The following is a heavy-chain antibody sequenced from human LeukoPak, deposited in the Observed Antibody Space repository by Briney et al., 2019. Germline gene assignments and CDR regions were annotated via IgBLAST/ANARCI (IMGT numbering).Heavy chain of an antibody. D-gene: IGHD4-11*01. J-gene: IGHJ6*02. Sequence: SETLSLTCTVSGGSISSYYWSWIRQPPGKGLEWIGYIYYSGSTNYNPSLKSRVTISVDTSKNQFSLKLSSVTAADTAVYYCARGLHPGLYYYYGMDVWGQGTTVTVSS. V-gene: IGHV4-59*01. CDR1: GGSISSYY. CDR3: ARGLHPGLYYYYGMDV. CDR2: IYYSGST.